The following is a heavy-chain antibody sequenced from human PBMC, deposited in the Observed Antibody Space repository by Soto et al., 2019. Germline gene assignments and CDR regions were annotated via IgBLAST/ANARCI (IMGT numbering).Heavy chain of an antibody. CDR2: IYWDDDK. D-gene: IGHD2-21*02. CDR1: GFSLSTTGVG. V-gene: IGHV2-5*02. CDR3: VQSRCGGDCLQSYSSHSYYGLDV. Sequence: QITLKESGPTLVKPTQTLTLTCTFSGFSLSTTGVGVGWIRQPPGKALEWLALIYWDDDKRYNPSLNSRLTTTQDTSKNQVVIAMTNLDPVDTATYYCVQSRCGGDCLQSYSSHSYYGLDVWGQGTTVTVSS. J-gene: IGHJ6*02.